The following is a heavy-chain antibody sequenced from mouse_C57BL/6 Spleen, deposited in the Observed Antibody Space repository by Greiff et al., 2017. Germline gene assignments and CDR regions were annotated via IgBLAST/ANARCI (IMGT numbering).Heavy chain of an antibody. CDR1: GYTFTSYG. CDR3: ARERAMDY. CDR2: ISPRSGNT. V-gene: IGHV1-81*01. J-gene: IGHJ4*01. Sequence: QVQLKQSGAELARPGASVKLSCKASGYTFTSYGISWVKQRTGQGLEWIGEISPRSGNTYYNEKFKGKATLTADKSSSTAYMELRSLTSEDSAVYFCARERAMDYWGQGTSVTVSS.